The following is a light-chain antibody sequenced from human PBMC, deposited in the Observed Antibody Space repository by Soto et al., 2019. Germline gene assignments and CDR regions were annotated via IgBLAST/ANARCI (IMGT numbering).Light chain of an antibody. CDR3: SSYTSSSTRGVV. CDR2: DVS. J-gene: IGLJ2*01. Sequence: QSVLTQPASVSGSPGQSITISCTGTSSDVGGYNYVSWYQQHPGKAPKLMIYDVSNRPSGVSNRFSGSKSGNTASLTISGLQAEDEADYYCSSYTSSSTRGVVFGEGTKRTVL. CDR1: SSDVGGYNY. V-gene: IGLV2-14*01.